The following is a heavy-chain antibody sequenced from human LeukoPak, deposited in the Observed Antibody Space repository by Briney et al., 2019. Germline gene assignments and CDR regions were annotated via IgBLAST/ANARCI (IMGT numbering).Heavy chain of an antibody. J-gene: IGHJ4*02. CDR2: ISGSSGSI. CDR3: ARANPPGISFFDY. CDR1: GFTFSTYS. V-gene: IGHV3-21*06. Sequence: GGSLRLSCAGSGFTFSTYSMNWVRQAPGKGLEWASSISGSSGSIYYADSVKDRFTISRDNAENSLYLQMNSLRAEDTAVYYCARANPPGISFFDYWGQGALVTVSS. D-gene: IGHD3-16*02.